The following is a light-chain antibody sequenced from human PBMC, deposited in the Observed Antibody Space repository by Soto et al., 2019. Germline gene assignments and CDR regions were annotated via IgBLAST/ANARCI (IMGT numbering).Light chain of an antibody. CDR2: DVS. Sequence: QSALTQPASVSGSPGQSITISCTGTSSDVGGYNYVSWYHHLPGKAPKLMIYDVSNRPSGVSNRFSGSKSGNTASLTISGLQAEDEADYYCSSHTSSSTPVVFGGGTKLTVL. CDR3: SSHTSSSTPVV. V-gene: IGLV2-14*03. CDR1: SSDVGGYNY. J-gene: IGLJ2*01.